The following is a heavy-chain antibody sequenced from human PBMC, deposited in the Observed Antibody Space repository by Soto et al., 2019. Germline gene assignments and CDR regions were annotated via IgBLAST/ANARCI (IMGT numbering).Heavy chain of an antibody. V-gene: IGHV1-46*01. CDR1: GYSVTSYY. J-gene: IGHJ6*02. D-gene: IGHD2-2*01. CDR3: ARAGIAYCTSTTCYLYYYVMDV. Sequence: QVQLEQSGAEVKKPGASVKVSCKASGYSVTSYYMHWVRQAPGQGLEWMGIINPNSGSTTYAQKFQGRVTMTRDTSTSTVYMELTSLSSGDTAVYYYARAGIAYCTSTTCYLYYYVMDVWGQGTTVTVSS. CDR2: INPNSGST.